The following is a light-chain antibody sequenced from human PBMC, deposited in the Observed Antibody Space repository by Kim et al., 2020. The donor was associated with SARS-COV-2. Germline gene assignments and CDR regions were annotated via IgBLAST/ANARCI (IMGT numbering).Light chain of an antibody. Sequence: VTRSCSGRSGNVGWNFGYWYPHLPGTAPRLLIFGNNQRPSGVPDRFSGSKLGPSASLAISGRRFEDEADYYCASWDDRLSGVLFGGGTQLTVL. V-gene: IGLV1-47*01. CDR3: ASWDDRLSGVL. CDR2: GNN. CDR1: SGNVGWNF. J-gene: IGLJ2*01.